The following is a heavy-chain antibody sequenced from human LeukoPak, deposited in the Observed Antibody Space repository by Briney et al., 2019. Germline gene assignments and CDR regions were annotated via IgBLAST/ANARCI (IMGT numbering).Heavy chain of an antibody. CDR1: GGSISSHY. D-gene: IGHD6-13*01. CDR2: IYYTGTT. CDR3: ARAGANGIEAAGSLRY. V-gene: IGHV4-59*11. Sequence: SETLSLTCTVSGGSISSHYWSWIRQPPGKGLEWIGFIYYTGTTNYNPSLKSRVTISVDTSKNQFSLKLSSVTAADTAVYYCARAGANGIEAAGSLRYWGQGTLVTVSS. J-gene: IGHJ4*02.